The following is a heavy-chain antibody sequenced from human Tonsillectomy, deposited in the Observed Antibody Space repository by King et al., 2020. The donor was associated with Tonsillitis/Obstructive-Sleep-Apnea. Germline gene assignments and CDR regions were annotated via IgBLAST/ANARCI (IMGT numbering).Heavy chain of an antibody. D-gene: IGHD3-10*01. Sequence: VQLVESGGGLVQPGGSLKLSCAASGFTFSGSGIHWVRQASGKGLEWVGRIRSNANIIATAVAASVKGSVTISRDDSKNTAYLQMSSLKTEDTAVYYCTRLGENGETVEAAFDIWGQGTMVTVSS. CDR2: IRSNANIIAT. CDR3: TRLGENGETVEAAFDI. V-gene: IGHV3-73*01. CDR1: GFTFSGSG. J-gene: IGHJ3*02.